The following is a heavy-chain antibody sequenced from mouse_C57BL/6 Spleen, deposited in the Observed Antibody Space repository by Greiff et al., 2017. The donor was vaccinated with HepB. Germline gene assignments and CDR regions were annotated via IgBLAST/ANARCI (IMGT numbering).Heavy chain of an antibody. D-gene: IGHD2-1*01. J-gene: IGHJ3*01. Sequence: VQLQQSGAELVKPGASVKLSCKASGYTFTEYTIHWVKQRSGQGLEWIGWFYPGSGSIKYNEKFKDKATLTADKSSSTVYMELSRLTSEDSAVYFWARHEEGDFYDGLPGAYWGQGTLVTVSA. V-gene: IGHV1-62-2*01. CDR3: ARHEEGDFYDGLPGAY. CDR2: FYPGSGSI. CDR1: GYTFTEYT.